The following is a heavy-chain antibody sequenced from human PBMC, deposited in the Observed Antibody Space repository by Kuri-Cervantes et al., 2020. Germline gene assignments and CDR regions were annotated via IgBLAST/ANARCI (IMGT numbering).Heavy chain of an antibody. CDR1: GYTLTELS. V-gene: IGHV1-24*01. J-gene: IGHJ5*02. CDR2: FDPEDGET. D-gene: IGHD5-12*01. CDR3: ARDRIVATIVWGPEVKVDDDNWFDP. Sequence: ASVKVSCKVSGYTLTELSMHWVRQAPGKGLEWMGGFDPEDGETIYAQKFQGRVTMTEDTSTDTAYMELSSLRSEDTAVYYCARDRIVATIVWGPEVKVDDDNWFDPWGQGTLVTVSS.